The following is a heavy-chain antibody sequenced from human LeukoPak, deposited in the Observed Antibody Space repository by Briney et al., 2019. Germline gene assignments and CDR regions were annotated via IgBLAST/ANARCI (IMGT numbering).Heavy chain of an antibody. CDR2: INAGYGNT. J-gene: IGHJ4*02. CDR3: ARGGPRRGAYFDY. Sequence: ASVKVSCKASGYTFTSYAIHWVRQAPGQRLEWMGWINAGYGNTKYSQTFQGRVTITRDTSANTAYMDLSSLRAEDTAVYYCARGGPRRGAYFDYWGQGTLVTVSS. V-gene: IGHV1-3*01. CDR1: GYTFTSYA.